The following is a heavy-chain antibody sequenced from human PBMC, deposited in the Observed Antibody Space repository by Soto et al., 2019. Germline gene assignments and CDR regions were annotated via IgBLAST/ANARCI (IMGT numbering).Heavy chain of an antibody. D-gene: IGHD3-9*01. Sequence: GGSLRLSCAASGFTFSSYSMNWVRQAPGKGLEWVSYISSSSTIYYADSVKGRFTISRDNAKNSLYLQMNSLRAEDTAVYYCARLRYFDWLLFDYWGQGTLVTVSS. V-gene: IGHV3-48*04. CDR3: ARLRYFDWLLFDY. CDR1: GFTFSSYS. J-gene: IGHJ4*02. CDR2: ISSSSTI.